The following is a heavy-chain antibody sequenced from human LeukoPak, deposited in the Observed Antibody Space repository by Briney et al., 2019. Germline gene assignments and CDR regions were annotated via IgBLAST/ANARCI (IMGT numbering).Heavy chain of an antibody. Sequence: PGGSLRLSCAASGFTFSSYEMNWVRQAPGKGLEWDSYISSSGSTIYYADSVKGRFTISRDNAKNSLYLQMNSLRAEDTAVYYCARRGYSSSWYADAFDIWGQGTMVTVSS. J-gene: IGHJ3*02. CDR3: ARRGYSSSWYADAFDI. V-gene: IGHV3-48*03. CDR1: GFTFSSYE. CDR2: ISSSGSTI. D-gene: IGHD6-13*01.